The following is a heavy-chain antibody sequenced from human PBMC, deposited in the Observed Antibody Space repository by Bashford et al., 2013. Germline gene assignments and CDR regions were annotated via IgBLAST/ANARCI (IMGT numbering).Heavy chain of an antibody. V-gene: IGHV3-23*01. Sequence: GSLRLSCVASGFPFSTYAMNWVRQAPGKGLEWVSAISGSGGSSTYYTDSVKGRFAIFRDNSRNMLWLQMNSLRPEDTAVYYCASSFLXCCWCYTYLDYWGQGTLVHRLL. J-gene: IGHJ4*02. CDR3: ASSFLXCCWCYTYLDY. CDR1: GFPFSTYA. D-gene: IGHD4/OR15-4a*01. CDR2: ISGSGGSST.